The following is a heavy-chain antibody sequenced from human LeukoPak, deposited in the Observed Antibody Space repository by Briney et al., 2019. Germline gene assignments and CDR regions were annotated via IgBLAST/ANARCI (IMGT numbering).Heavy chain of an antibody. CDR2: IYYSGST. D-gene: IGHD3-3*01. Sequence: PSETLSLTCTVSGGSISSHYWSWIRQPPGKGLEWIGYIYYSGSTNYNPSLKSRVTISVDTSKNQFSLKLSSVTAADTAVYYRARSPYYDRAGFDPWGQGTLVTVSS. CDR3: ARSPYYDRAGFDP. J-gene: IGHJ5*02. V-gene: IGHV4-59*11. CDR1: GGSISSHY.